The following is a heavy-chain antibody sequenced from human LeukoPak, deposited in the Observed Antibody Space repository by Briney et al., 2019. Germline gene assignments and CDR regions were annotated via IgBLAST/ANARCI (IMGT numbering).Heavy chain of an antibody. J-gene: IGHJ6*02. CDR1: GFTFNNYA. Sequence: GGSLRLSCAASGFTFNNYAMSWVRQAPGKGLEWVSAISGSGVSTYYADSVKGRFTISRDNSKNTLYLQMNSLRAEDTAVYYCAKASPYCGGDCYSSYYYGMDVWGQGTTVTVSS. CDR2: ISGSGVST. V-gene: IGHV3-23*01. CDR3: AKASPYCGGDCYSSYYYGMDV. D-gene: IGHD2-21*02.